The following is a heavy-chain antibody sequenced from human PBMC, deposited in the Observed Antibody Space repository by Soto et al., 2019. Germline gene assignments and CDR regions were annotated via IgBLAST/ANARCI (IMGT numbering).Heavy chain of an antibody. CDR3: ARVQNYEILTGSSHSMDV. CDR2: ISSYNAKT. Sequence: ASVKVSCKASGYTFTNYGITWVRQAPGQGLEWMGWISSYNAKTNYAQKLQGRVTLTTDTSASTAYMELRSLRSDDTALYYCARVQNYEILTGSSHSMDVWGQGTTVTVSS. CDR1: GYTFTNYG. D-gene: IGHD3-9*01. V-gene: IGHV1-18*01. J-gene: IGHJ6*02.